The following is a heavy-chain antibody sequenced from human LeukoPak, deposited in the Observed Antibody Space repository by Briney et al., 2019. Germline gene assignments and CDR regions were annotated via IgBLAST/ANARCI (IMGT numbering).Heavy chain of an antibody. J-gene: IGHJ6*03. CDR1: GGSISSGDYY. Sequence: SETLSLTCTVSGGSISSGDYYWSWIRQPPGKGLEWIGYIYYSGSTYYNPSLKSRVTISVDRSKNQFSLKLSSVTAADTAVYYCARDYDFYYMDVWGKGTTVTVSS. D-gene: IGHD3-3*01. V-gene: IGHV4-30-4*01. CDR3: ARDYDFYYMDV. CDR2: IYYSGST.